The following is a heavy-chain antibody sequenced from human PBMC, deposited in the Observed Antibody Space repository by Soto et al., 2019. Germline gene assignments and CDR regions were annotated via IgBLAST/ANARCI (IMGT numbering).Heavy chain of an antibody. CDR2: ISYSGSS. D-gene: IGHD3-16*01. J-gene: IGHJ4*02. CDR1: GGSMSSHY. V-gene: IGHV4-59*11. CDR3: ARADPDASVGF. Sequence: SETLSLTCTVSGGSMSSHYWTWLRQPPGKGLEWIGYISYSGSSYYNPSLKSRVTISADTSRNQFSLRLTSVIAADPAVYFCARADPDASVGFWGQGTLVTVSS.